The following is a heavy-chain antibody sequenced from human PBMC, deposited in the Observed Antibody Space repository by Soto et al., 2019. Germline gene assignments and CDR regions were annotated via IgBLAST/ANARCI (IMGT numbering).Heavy chain of an antibody. V-gene: IGHV4-34*01. D-gene: IGHD3-16*01. CDR1: GGSFSGYY. J-gene: IGHJ4*02. CDR3: ARGRIRRKYYFDY. CDR2: INHSGST. Sequence: SETLSLTCAVYGGSFSGYYWSWIRQPPGKGLEWIGEINHSGSTNYNPSLKSRVTISVDTSKNQFSLKLSSVTAADTAVYYCARGRIRRKYYFDYWGQGTLVTVSS.